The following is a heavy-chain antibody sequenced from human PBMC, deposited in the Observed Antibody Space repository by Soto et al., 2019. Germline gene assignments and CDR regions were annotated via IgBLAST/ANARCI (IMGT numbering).Heavy chain of an antibody. D-gene: IGHD1-7*01. CDR2: IYRTGSA. CDR1: GGSFTSNNW. J-gene: IGHJ4*02. CDR3: ASRDPGTSVDY. V-gene: IGHV4-4*02. Sequence: PSETLSLTCAVSGGSFTSNNWWTWVRQPPGQGLEWIGEIYRTGSANYNPSLKSRVTISLDKSENQFSLKVTSLTAADTAVYYCASRDPGTSVDYWGQGTLVTVSS.